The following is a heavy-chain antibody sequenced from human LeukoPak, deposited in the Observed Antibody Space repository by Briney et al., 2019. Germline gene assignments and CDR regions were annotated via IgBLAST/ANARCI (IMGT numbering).Heavy chain of an antibody. CDR1: GYTFTSYY. V-gene: IGHV1-46*01. Sequence: ASVKVFCKASGYTFTSYYMHWVRQAPGQGLEWMGIINPSGGSTSYAQKFQGRVTMTRDTSTSTVYMELSSLRSEDTAVYYCARGRGRGYSGYDGWYFDLWGRGTLVTVSS. D-gene: IGHD5-12*01. CDR2: INPSGGST. J-gene: IGHJ2*01. CDR3: ARGRGRGYSGYDGWYFDL.